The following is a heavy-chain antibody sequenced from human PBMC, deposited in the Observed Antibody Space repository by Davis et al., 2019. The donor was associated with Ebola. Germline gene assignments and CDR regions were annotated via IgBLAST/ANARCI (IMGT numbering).Heavy chain of an antibody. V-gene: IGHV4-59*01. CDR1: GGSISSYY. Sequence: MPSETLSLTCTVSGGSISSYYWSWVRQPPGKGLEWVGYIYYSGTTHYNHSLRGRVTTSVDTSKKHFSPKLGSVTAADTAVYYCARGSQWLGPDYWGQGTLVTVSS. J-gene: IGHJ4*02. CDR3: ARGSQWLGPDY. D-gene: IGHD6-19*01. CDR2: IYYSGTT.